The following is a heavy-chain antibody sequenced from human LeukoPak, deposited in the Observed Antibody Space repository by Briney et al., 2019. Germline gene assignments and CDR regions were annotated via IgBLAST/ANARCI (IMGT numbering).Heavy chain of an antibody. CDR2: IIPVFEKP. D-gene: IGHD2-21*01. V-gene: IGHV1-69*13. CDR1: GGTFSNYA. CDR3: ARLGHCGEANCYSDFYYMDV. Sequence: SVKVSCKASGGTFSNYAVSWVRRAPGQGLEWMGGIIPVFEKPNYARKFQDRVTITADESTATAYMELSSLTSEDTAIYFCARLGHCGEANCYSDFYYMDVWGKGTTVIVSS. J-gene: IGHJ6*03.